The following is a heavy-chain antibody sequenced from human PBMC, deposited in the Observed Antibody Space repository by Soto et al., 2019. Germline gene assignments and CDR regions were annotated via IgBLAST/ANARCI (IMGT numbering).Heavy chain of an antibody. CDR2: ISYDGNNK. D-gene: IGHD3-16*02. V-gene: IGHV3-30-3*01. CDR3: ARGSVYVLDY. CDR1: GFTFSSYA. Sequence: QVQLVESGGGVVQPGRSLRLSCAASGFTFSSYAMHWVRQAPGKGLEWVAVISYDGNNKYYADSVKGRFTISRDNSKNTLYLQMNSLRAEDTAVYYCARGSVYVLDYWGQGTLVTVSS. J-gene: IGHJ4*02.